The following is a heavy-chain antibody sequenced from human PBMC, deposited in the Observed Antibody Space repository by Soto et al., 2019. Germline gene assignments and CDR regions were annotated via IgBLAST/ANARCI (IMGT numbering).Heavy chain of an antibody. Sequence: QITLKESGPARVKPTQTLTLTCTFSGFSLTTSGVGVGWIRQPPGKALEWLAVIYWDDDKSYSPSLQTRLTSTQDPSKNEVVLTMINMDPVDTATYYCVESPWRGYKAWFDPWGPGTVVTVSS. CDR1: GFSLTTSGVG. V-gene: IGHV2-5*02. CDR3: VESPWRGYKAWFDP. D-gene: IGHD3-3*01. J-gene: IGHJ5*02. CDR2: IYWDDDK.